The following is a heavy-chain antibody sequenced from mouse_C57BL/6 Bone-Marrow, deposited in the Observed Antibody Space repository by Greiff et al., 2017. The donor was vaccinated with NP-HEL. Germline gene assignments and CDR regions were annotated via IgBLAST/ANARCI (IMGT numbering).Heavy chain of an antibody. CDR2: IYPRSGNT. D-gene: IGHD2-4*01. CDR3: ARKAGVYDYDDYYAMDY. CDR1: GYTFTSYG. V-gene: IGHV1-81*01. Sequence: QVQLQQSGAELARPGASVKLSCKASGYTFTSYGISWVKQRTGQGLEWIGEIYPRSGNTYYNEKFKGKATLTADKSSSTAYMELRSLTSEDSAVYFCARKAGVYDYDDYYAMDYWGQGTSVTVSS. J-gene: IGHJ4*01.